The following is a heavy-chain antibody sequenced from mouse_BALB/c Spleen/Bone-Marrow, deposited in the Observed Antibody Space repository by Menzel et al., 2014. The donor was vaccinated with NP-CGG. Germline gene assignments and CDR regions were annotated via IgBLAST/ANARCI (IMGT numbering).Heavy chain of an antibody. CDR2: IDPANGNT. CDR1: GFNIKDTY. Sequence: VQLQQSGAELVKPGASVKLSCTASGFNIKDTYMHWVKQRPEQGLEWIGRIDPANGNTKYDPKFQGKATITADTSSNTAYLQLSSLTSEDTAVCYCARREYYAMDYWGQGTSVTVSS. V-gene: IGHV14-3*02. CDR3: ARREYYAMDY. J-gene: IGHJ4*01.